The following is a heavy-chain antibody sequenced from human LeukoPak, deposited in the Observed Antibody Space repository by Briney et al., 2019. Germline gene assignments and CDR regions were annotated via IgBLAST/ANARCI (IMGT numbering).Heavy chain of an antibody. CDR1: GFTFDDYG. CDR3: RRDWNYYDSSGGDF. D-gene: IGHD3-22*01. V-gene: IGHV3-20*04. Sequence: GGSLRLSCAASGFTFDDYGMSWVRQAPGKGREWVSGINWNGGSTGYADSVKGRFTISRDNAKNSLYLQMNSLRAQDTALFYGRRDWNYYDSSGGDFWAQGTLVTVFS. CDR2: INWNGGST. J-gene: IGHJ4*02.